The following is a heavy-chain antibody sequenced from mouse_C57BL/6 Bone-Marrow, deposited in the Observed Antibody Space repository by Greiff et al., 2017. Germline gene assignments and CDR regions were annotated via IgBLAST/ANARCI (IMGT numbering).Heavy chain of an antibody. V-gene: IGHV5-9*01. CDR2: ISGGGGNT. Sequence: EVKLVESGGGLVKPGGSLKLSCAASGFTFSSYTMSWVRQTPEKRLEWVATISGGGGNTYYPDSVKGRFTISRDNAKNTLYLQMSSLRSEDTALYYCARRLLRSYAMDYWGQGTSVTVSS. J-gene: IGHJ4*01. D-gene: IGHD1-1*01. CDR3: ARRLLRSYAMDY. CDR1: GFTFSSYT.